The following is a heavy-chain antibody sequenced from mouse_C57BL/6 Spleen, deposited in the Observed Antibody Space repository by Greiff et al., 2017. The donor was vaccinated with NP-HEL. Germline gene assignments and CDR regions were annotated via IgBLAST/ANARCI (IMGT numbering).Heavy chain of an antibody. V-gene: IGHV1-7*01. CDR3: ASLYSPMDY. CDR2: INPSSGYT. CDR1: GYTFTSYW. Sequence: QVQLQQSGAELAKPGASVKLSCKASGYTFTSYWMHWVKQRPGQGLEWIGYINPSSGYTKYNQKFKDKATLTADKSYSTAYMQLSSLTYEDSAVYYCASLYSPMDYWGQGTSVTVSS. J-gene: IGHJ4*01.